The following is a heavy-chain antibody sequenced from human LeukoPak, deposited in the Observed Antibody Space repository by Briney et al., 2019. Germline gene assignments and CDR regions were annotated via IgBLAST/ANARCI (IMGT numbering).Heavy chain of an antibody. CDR3: AKDHGGHLFDY. J-gene: IGHJ4*02. CDR1: GFTFDDYG. Sequence: GGSLRLSCAASGFTFDDYGMSWVRQAPGKGLEWVSGINWNGGSTGYADSVKGRFTISRDNAKNSLYLQMNSLRAEDTAVCYCAKDHGGHLFDYWGQGTLVTVSS. CDR2: INWNGGST. V-gene: IGHV3-20*04. D-gene: IGHD4-23*01.